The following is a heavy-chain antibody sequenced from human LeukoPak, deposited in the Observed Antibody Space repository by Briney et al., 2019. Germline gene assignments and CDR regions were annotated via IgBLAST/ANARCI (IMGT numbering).Heavy chain of an antibody. CDR1: EGTFSSYA. J-gene: IGHJ4*02. Sequence: ASVKVSCKASEGTFSSYAISWVRQAPGQGLEWMGGIIPIFGTANYAQKFQGRVTITADESTSTAYMELSSLRSEDTAVYYCARASVGRGYSGYDYQGYYFDYWGQGTLVTVSS. CDR3: ARASVGRGYSGYDYQGYYFDY. V-gene: IGHV1-69*01. CDR2: IIPIFGTA. D-gene: IGHD5-12*01.